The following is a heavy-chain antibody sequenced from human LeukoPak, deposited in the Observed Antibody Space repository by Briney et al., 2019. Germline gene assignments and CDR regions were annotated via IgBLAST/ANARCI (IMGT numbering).Heavy chain of an antibody. CDR2: VSVSGSST. Sequence: PGGSLRPSCAAYGFTFSSYAMSWVRQAPGKGLEWVSGVSVSGSSTHYADSMKGRFTISRDNSRNTLYLQMNSLRADDTAIYYCAKEPGSDVSNWYGAYDIWGQGTVVTVSS. J-gene: IGHJ3*02. CDR3: AKEPGSDVSNWYGAYDI. CDR1: GFTFSSYA. D-gene: IGHD6-13*01. V-gene: IGHV3-23*01.